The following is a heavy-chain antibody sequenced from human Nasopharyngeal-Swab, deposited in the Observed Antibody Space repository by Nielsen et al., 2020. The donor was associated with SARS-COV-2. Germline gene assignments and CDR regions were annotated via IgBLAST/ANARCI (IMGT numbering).Heavy chain of an antibody. CDR2: ISYDGSNK. D-gene: IGHD5-12*01. V-gene: IGHV3-30-3*01. Sequence: GGSLRLSCAASGFTFSSYAMHWVRQAPGKGLEWVAVISYDGSNKYYADSVKGRFTISRDNSKNTLYLQMTSLRAEDTAVYYCARDRNPVGYSGYGQYYYMDVWGKGTTVTVSS. CDR3: ARDRNPVGYSGYGQYYYMDV. J-gene: IGHJ6*03. CDR1: GFTFSSYA.